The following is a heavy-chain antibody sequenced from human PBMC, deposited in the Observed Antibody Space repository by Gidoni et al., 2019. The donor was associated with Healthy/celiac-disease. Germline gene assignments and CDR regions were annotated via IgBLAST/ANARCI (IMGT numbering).Heavy chain of an antibody. CDR1: GFTFSSYS. V-gene: IGHV3-21*01. CDR2: ISSSSSYI. CDR3: ARGYDFWSGPSHFDY. J-gene: IGHJ4*02. Sequence: EVQLVESGGGLVKPGGSLRLSCAASGFTFSSYSMNWVRQAPGKGLEWVSSISSSSSYIYYADSVKGRFTISRDNAKNSLYLQMNSLRAEDTAVYYCARGYDFWSGPSHFDYWGQGTLVTVSS. D-gene: IGHD3-3*01.